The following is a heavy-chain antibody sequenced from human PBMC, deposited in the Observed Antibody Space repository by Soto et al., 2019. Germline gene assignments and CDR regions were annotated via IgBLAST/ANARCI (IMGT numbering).Heavy chain of an antibody. D-gene: IGHD3-9*01. Sequence: VKVSCKASGGTFSPYTVNWVRQAPGQGLEWMGRIIPFLGVTNYAQKFQARVTLTADTSTTTAYMELSGLRFEDTAVYYCARDYILRGFGYMDVWGKGTTVTVSS. CDR2: IIPFLGVT. CDR3: ARDYILRGFGYMDV. CDR1: GGTFSPYT. V-gene: IGHV1-69*10. J-gene: IGHJ6*03.